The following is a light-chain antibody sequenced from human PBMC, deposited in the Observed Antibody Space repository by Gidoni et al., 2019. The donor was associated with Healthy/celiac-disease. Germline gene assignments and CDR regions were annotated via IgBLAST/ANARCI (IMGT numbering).Light chain of an antibody. J-gene: IGKJ1*01. V-gene: IGKV3-11*01. CDR3: HQRSIWPLGT. CDR2: DAS. Sequence: EIVLTQSPATLSLSPGETATLSGMASQNVVNYLAWYQQKPGQAPRLLIYDASNRATGIPARFSGSGSGTDFTLTISSLEPEDFAVYYCHQRSIWPLGTFXQXTKVEIK. CDR1: QNVVNY.